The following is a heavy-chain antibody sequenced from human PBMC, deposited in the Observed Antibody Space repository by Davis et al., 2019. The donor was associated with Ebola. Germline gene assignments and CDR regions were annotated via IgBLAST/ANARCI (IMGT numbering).Heavy chain of an antibody. CDR1: DASISGHY. Sequence: PSETLSLTCTVSDASISGHYWNWFRQLPGKGLEWIGFISGSGRTSYNPSLKSRVTISADTSKNQFSLNLSSVTAADTAVYFCSRFGEGAYWGQGTLVTVSS. V-gene: IGHV4-59*11. CDR2: ISGSGRT. CDR3: SRFGEGAY. J-gene: IGHJ4*02. D-gene: IGHD2-21*01.